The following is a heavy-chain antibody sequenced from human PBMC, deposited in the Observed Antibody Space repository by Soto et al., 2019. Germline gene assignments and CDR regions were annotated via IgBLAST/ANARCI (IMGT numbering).Heavy chain of an antibody. CDR2: INHSGST. Sequence: SETLSLTCAVYGGSFSGYYWSWIRQPPGKGLEWIGEINHSGSTNYNPSLKSRVTISVDTSKNQFSLKLSSVTAADTAVYYCARDHFWSGRRLNLKFHYFDYWGQGTLVTVSS. CDR3: ARDHFWSGRRLNLKFHYFDY. CDR1: GGSFSGYY. D-gene: IGHD3-3*02. V-gene: IGHV4-34*01. J-gene: IGHJ4*02.